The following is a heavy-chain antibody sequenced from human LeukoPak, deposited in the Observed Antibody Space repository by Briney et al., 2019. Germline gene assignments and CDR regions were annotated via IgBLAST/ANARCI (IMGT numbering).Heavy chain of an antibody. CDR2: IYYTGST. D-gene: IGHD6-13*01. Sequence: SETLSLTCTVSGGSITNYYWSWIRQPPGKGLEWIGYIYYTGSTNYNPSLKSRVTMSVDTSKNQFSLNLRSVTPEDTAVYYCARNLIPEQLVLNFWGQGTLVTVSS. V-gene: IGHV4-59*01. CDR3: ARNLIPEQLVLNF. J-gene: IGHJ4*02. CDR1: GGSITNYY.